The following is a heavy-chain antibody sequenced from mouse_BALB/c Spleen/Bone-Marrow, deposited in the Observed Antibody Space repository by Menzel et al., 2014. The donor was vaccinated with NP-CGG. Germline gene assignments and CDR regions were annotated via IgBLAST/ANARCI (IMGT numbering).Heavy chain of an antibody. D-gene: IGHD2-14*01. CDR3: ARGGYDGGYYYAMDY. CDR1: GYSFTSYY. V-gene: IGHV1-66*01. CDR2: IFPGSGNT. Sequence: VQLQQSGPELVKPGASVKISCKASGYSFTSYYIHWVKQRPGQGLEWIGWIFPGSGNTKYNEKFKGKATLTADTSSSTAYMQLSSLTSEDSAVYFCARGGYDGGYYYAMDYWGQGTSDTVSS. J-gene: IGHJ4*01.